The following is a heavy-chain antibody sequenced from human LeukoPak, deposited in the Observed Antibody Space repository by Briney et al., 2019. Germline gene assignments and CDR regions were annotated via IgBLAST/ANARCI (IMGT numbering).Heavy chain of an antibody. V-gene: IGHV3-23*01. CDR1: GFTFSSYA. Sequence: GGSLRLSCAASGFTFSSYAMSWVRQAPGKGLEWISTISGSAATTYYADSVKGRFTISRDNSKNTLYLQMNSLRAEDTAVYYCAPDPNKWLRNYWGQGTLVTVSS. CDR2: ISGSAATT. CDR3: APDPNKWLRNY. J-gene: IGHJ4*02. D-gene: IGHD5-12*01.